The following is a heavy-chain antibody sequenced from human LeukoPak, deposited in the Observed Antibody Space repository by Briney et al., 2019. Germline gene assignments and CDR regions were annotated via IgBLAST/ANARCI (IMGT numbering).Heavy chain of an antibody. CDR3: AILGGYYYDSSGYYRHDAFDI. Sequence: GGSLRLSCAASGFTFSSYEVNWVRQAPGKGLEWVSYISSSGSTIYYADSVKGRFTISRDNAKNSLYLQMNSLRAEDTAVYYCAILGGYYYDSSGYYRHDAFDIWGQGTMVAVSS. V-gene: IGHV3-48*03. J-gene: IGHJ3*02. D-gene: IGHD3-22*01. CDR1: GFTFSSYE. CDR2: ISSSGSTI.